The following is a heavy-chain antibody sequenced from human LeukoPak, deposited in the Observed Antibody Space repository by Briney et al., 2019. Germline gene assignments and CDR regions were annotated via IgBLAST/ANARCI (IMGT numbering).Heavy chain of an antibody. V-gene: IGHV1-18*01. CDR3: ARDVITMVRGVIKPLTDY. J-gene: IGHJ4*02. CDR1: GYTFTSYG. Sequence: ASVQVSCKASGYTFTSYGISWVRQAPGQGLEWMGWISAYNGNTNYAQKLQGRVTMTTDTSTSTAYMELRSLRSDDTAVYYCARDVITMVRGVIKPLTDYWGQGTLVTVSS. D-gene: IGHD3-10*01. CDR2: ISAYNGNT.